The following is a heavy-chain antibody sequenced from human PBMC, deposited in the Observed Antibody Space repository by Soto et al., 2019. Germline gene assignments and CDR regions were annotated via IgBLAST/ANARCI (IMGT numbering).Heavy chain of an antibody. D-gene: IGHD3-10*01. CDR2: VSANGQGI. V-gene: IGHV3-23*01. J-gene: IGHJ4*02. CDR1: GFTFSSSA. Sequence: GGSLRLSCAASGFTFSSSAISWVRQAPGKGLEWVSAVSANGQGIYYADSVRGRFTISRDNSKNTVFLHMDSLSAEDVAVYYCAKDRHYPRDYFHYWGQGTLVTVSS. CDR3: AKDRHYPRDYFHY.